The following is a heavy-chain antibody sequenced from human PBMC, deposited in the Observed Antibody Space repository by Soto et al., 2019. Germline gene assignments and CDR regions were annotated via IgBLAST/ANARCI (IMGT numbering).Heavy chain of an antibody. CDR3: ARQRARYPFDF. Sequence: SETLSLTCAVSGTSFGTYYWSWIRQPPGKGLEWIGYIFYSGHLKYNPSLKSRLTISVGPPENQISLRLTSVTAADTAVYYCARQRARYPFDFPGPAALLNLSS. D-gene: IGHD1-26*01. CDR2: IFYSGHL. J-gene: IGHJ4*02. V-gene: IGHV4-59*08. CDR1: GTSFGTYY.